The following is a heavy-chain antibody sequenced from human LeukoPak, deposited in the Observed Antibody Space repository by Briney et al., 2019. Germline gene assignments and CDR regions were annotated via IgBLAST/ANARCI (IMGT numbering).Heavy chain of an antibody. CDR2: IYHSGST. D-gene: IGHD2-15*01. Sequence: SATLSLTCTVSGYSISSDYYWGWIRQPPGKGLEWIGSIYHSGSTYYNPSLKSRVTISVDTSKNQFSLKLSSVTAADTAVYYCARMWYAYRTFDIWGQGTMVTVSS. J-gene: IGHJ3*02. V-gene: IGHV4-38-2*02. CDR1: GYSISSDYY. CDR3: ARMWYAYRTFDI.